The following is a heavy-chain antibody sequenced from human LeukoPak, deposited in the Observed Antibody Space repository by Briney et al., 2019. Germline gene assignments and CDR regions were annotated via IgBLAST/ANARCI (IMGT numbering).Heavy chain of an antibody. CDR2: ISGSGGST. Sequence: GGSLRLSCAASGFTFSSYAMSWVRQAPGKGLEWVSAISGSGGSTYYADSVKGRFTISRDNSKNTLYLQMNSLRAEDTAVYYCAKRSDSSGYQYYFDYWGQGTLVTVSS. D-gene: IGHD3-22*01. J-gene: IGHJ4*02. CDR3: AKRSDSSGYQYYFDY. CDR1: GFTFSSYA. V-gene: IGHV3-23*01.